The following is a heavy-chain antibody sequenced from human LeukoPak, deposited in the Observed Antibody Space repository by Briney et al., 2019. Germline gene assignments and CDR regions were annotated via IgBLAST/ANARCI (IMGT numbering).Heavy chain of an antibody. V-gene: IGHV3-30-3*01. J-gene: IGHJ3*02. D-gene: IGHD2-21*02. CDR2: ISYDGSNK. CDR3: AREEDCGGDCPGAFDI. Sequence: GGSLRLSCAASGFTFSSYAMHWVRQAPGKGLEWVAVISYDGSNKYYADSVKGRFTISRDNSKNTLYLQMNSLRAEDTAVYYCAREEDCGGDCPGAFDIWGQGTMVTVSS. CDR1: GFTFSSYA.